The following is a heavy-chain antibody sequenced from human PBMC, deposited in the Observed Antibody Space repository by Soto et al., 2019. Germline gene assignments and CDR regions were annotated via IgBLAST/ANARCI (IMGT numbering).Heavy chain of an antibody. CDR3: AKDGYCSSTSCYASFDYYYMDV. CDR1: GFTFDDYA. CDR2: ISWNSGSI. V-gene: IGHV3-9*01. J-gene: IGHJ6*03. Sequence: EVQLVESGGGLVQPGRSLRLSCAASGFTFDDYAMHWVRQAPGKGLEWVSGISWNSGSIGYADSVKGRFTIPRDNAKNSLYLQMNSLRAEDTALYYCAKDGYCSSTSCYASFDYYYMDVWGKGPRSPSP. D-gene: IGHD2-2*01.